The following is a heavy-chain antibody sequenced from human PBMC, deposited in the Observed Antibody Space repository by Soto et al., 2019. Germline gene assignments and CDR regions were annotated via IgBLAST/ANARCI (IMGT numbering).Heavy chain of an antibody. J-gene: IGHJ4*02. Sequence: ASVKVSCKASGFTFTSSAVQWVRQARGQRLEWIGWIVVGSGNTNYAQKFQERVTITRDMSTSTAYMELSSLRSEDTAVYYCAAHPPDFWSGYFYRTTDYWGQGTLVTVPS. D-gene: IGHD3-3*01. CDR1: GFTFTSSA. V-gene: IGHV1-58*01. CDR2: IVVGSGNT. CDR3: AAHPPDFWSGYFYRTTDY.